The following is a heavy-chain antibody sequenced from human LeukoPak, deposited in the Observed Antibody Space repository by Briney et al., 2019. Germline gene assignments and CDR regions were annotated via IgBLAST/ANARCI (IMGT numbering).Heavy chain of an antibody. J-gene: IGHJ4*02. D-gene: IGHD3-3*01. Sequence: GGSLRLSCAASGFTFSSYGMHWVRQAPGKGLEWVSAISGSGGSTYYADSVKGRFTISRDNSKNTLYLQMNSLRAEDTAVYYCAKGPYDFWSGYFYFDYWGQGTLVTVSS. CDR3: AKGPYDFWSGYFYFDY. CDR1: GFTFSSYG. V-gene: IGHV3-23*01. CDR2: ISGSGGST.